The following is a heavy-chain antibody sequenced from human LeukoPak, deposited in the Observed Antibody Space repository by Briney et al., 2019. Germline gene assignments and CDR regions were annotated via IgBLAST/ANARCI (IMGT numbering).Heavy chain of an antibody. CDR1: GYTFTDYY. CDR3: ARGIEMATIGDY. D-gene: IGHD5-24*01. Sequence: ASVKVSCKASGYTFTDYYMHWVRQAPGQGLEWMGWINPNSGGTNYAQRFQGRVTMTRDTSISTVYMELSRLRSDDTAVYYCARGIEMATIGDYWGQGTLVTVSS. J-gene: IGHJ4*02. CDR2: INPNSGGT. V-gene: IGHV1-2*02.